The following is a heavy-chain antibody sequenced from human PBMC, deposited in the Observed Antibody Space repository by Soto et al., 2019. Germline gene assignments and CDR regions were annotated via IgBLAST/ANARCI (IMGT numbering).Heavy chain of an antibody. J-gene: IGHJ4*02. Sequence: QVQLQESGPGLVKPSGTLSLTCTVSGGSISSSNWWSWVRQPPGKGLEWIGEVYHSGSTYYNPSLKSRVIISVGKAKYQCSLKMSSVTAAATAVYCCARAMVREVICDSWGQGTLVTVSS. CDR3: ARAMVREVICDS. D-gene: IGHD3-10*01. V-gene: IGHV4-4*01. CDR2: VYHSGST. CDR1: GGSISSSNW.